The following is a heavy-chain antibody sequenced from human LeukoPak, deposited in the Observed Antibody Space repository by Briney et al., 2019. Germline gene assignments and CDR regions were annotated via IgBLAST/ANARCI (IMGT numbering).Heavy chain of an antibody. V-gene: IGHV4-59*08. Sequence: SETLSLTCTASGGSISSYYWTWIRQPPGKGLEWIGYVYDSGSTNYNPSLQSRVTISVDTSKGQFSLKLTSVTAADTAVYYCARRGGRGSSYWFDPWGQGTLVTVSS. CDR3: ARRGGRGSSYWFDP. CDR2: VYDSGST. D-gene: IGHD3-10*01. CDR1: GGSISSYY. J-gene: IGHJ5*02.